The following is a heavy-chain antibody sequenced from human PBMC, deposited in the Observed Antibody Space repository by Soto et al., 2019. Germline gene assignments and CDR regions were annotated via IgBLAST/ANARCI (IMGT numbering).Heavy chain of an antibody. CDR3: ARDYFDSSDYTTNWFDP. J-gene: IGHJ5*02. V-gene: IGHV4-39*01. D-gene: IGHD3-22*01. CDR2: IYHTGNA. CDR1: GDSISNSRFY. Sequence: SETLSLTCGVSGDSISNSRFYWAWIRQPPGEGLEWIGSIYHTGNAYYNPSLKSRVIISVDTSKNQFSLKVTSVTAADTALYYCARDYFDSSDYTTNWFDPWGQGTLVTVS.